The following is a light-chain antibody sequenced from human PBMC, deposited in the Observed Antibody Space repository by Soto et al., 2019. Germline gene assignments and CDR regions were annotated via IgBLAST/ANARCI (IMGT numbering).Light chain of an antibody. J-gene: IGLJ3*02. CDR3: AAWDGSLNGWV. V-gene: IGLV1-44*01. CDR1: SSSIGSNT. Sequence: QSVLTQPPSASGTPGQRVTISCSGSSSSIGSNTVSWYQQVPGTAPKLLIYSNDQRPSGVPDRFSGSKSGTSASLAIGGLQSEDEADYYCAAWDGSLNGWVFGGGTQLTV. CDR2: SND.